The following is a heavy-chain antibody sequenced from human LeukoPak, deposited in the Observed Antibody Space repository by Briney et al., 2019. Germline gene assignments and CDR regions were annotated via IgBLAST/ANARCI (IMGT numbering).Heavy chain of an antibody. Sequence: SETLSLTCTVSGGSINTASYYWGWIRQSPEKGLAWIGSIYSNGKTYYNPSLKSRVTISVDTSKNQFSLKLSSVTAADTAVYYCARHHKGITMIVVENAFDIWGQGTMVTVSS. D-gene: IGHD3-22*01. CDR1: GGSINTASYY. CDR3: ARHHKGITMIVVENAFDI. V-gene: IGHV4-39*01. CDR2: IYSNGKT. J-gene: IGHJ3*02.